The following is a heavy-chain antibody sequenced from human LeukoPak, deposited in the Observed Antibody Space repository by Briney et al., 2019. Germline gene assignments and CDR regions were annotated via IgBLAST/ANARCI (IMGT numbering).Heavy chain of an antibody. V-gene: IGHV4-59*08. J-gene: IGHJ4*02. CDR2: IYYSGST. D-gene: IGHD6-13*01. CDR1: GGSISSYY. CDR3: ARDYSSRFPFDH. Sequence: SETLSLTCTVSGGSISSYYWNWIRQSPGKGLEWIGYIYYSGSTNYNPSLESRLTISVDTSKNHFSLKLSSVTDADTAVYYCARDYSSRFPFDHWGQGTLVTVSS.